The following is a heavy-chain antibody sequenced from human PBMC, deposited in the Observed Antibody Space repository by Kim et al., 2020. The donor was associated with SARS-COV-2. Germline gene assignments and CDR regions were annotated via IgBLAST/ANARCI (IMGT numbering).Heavy chain of an antibody. CDR3: ARLVVPAALDYYGMDV. CDR1: GGSISSGGYY. CDR2: IYYSGST. V-gene: IGHV4-31*03. Sequence: SETLSLTCTVSGGSISSGGYYWSWIRQHPGKGLEWIGYIYYSGSTYYNPSLKSRVTISVDTSKNQFSLKLSSVTAADTAVYYCARLVVPAALDYYGMDVWGQGTTVTVSS. D-gene: IGHD2-2*01. J-gene: IGHJ6*02.